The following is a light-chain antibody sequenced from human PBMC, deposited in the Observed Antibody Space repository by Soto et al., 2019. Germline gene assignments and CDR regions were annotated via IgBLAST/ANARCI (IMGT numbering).Light chain of an antibody. CDR3: SSYAGSNIFLI. Sequence: QSVLTQPPSASGSPGQSVTISCTGTSSDIGGYNYVSWYQQHPGKAPKLMIYEVTKRPSGVPDRFSASKSGNTASLTVSGLQAEDEADYYCSSYAGSNIFLIFGGGTKLTVI. CDR2: EVT. J-gene: IGLJ2*01. V-gene: IGLV2-8*01. CDR1: SSDIGGYNY.